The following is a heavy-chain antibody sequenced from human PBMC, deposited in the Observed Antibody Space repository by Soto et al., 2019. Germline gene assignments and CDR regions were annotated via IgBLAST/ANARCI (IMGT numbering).Heavy chain of an antibody. CDR1: GFTFTTYW. CDR2: MNPDGSEK. V-gene: IGHV3-7*04. CDR3: ARDPPEWELLLDY. Sequence: EVQLVESGGGLVQPGGSLRLSCAASGFTFTTYWMGWVRQTPGKGLEWVANMNPDGSEKYYVDSVKGRFTISRDNAKNSLYLQMNSLRAEDTAVYYCARDPPEWELLLDYWGQGTLVTVSS. D-gene: IGHD1-26*01. J-gene: IGHJ4*02.